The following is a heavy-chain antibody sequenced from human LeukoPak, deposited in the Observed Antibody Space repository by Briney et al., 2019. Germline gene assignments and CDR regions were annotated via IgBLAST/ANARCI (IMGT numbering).Heavy chain of an antibody. D-gene: IGHD4-23*01. J-gene: IGHJ4*02. V-gene: IGHV4-30-4*01. CDR3: AREVSRWPYYFDY. Sequence: SETLSLTCTVSVGSIISGYYYWSWIRQPPGKGLEWIGYIYYSGSTYYNPSLKSRVTISVDTSKNQFSLKLSSVTAADAAVYYCAREVSRWPYYFDYWGQGTLVTVSS. CDR1: VGSIISGYYY. CDR2: IYYSGST.